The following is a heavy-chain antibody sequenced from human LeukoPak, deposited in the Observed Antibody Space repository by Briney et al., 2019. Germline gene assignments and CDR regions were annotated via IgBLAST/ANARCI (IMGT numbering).Heavy chain of an antibody. J-gene: IGHJ5*02. CDR3: ARDGLSATVSSYNWFDP. Sequence: SVKVSCKASGGTFSSYAISWVRQAPGQGLEWMGGIIPIFGTANYAQKFQGRVTITADESTSTAYMELSSLRSEDTAVSYCARDGLSATVSSYNWFDPWGQGTLVTVSS. D-gene: IGHD4-11*01. CDR1: GGTFSSYA. CDR2: IIPIFGTA. V-gene: IGHV1-69*13.